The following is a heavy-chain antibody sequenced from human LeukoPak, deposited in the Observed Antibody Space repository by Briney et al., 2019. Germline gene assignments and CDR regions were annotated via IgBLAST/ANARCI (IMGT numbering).Heavy chain of an antibody. CDR2: MNPNSGNT. V-gene: IGHV1-8*01. CDR3: ARLKFHGSGSTNWFDP. J-gene: IGHJ5*02. Sequence: ASVKVSCTASGYTFTSYDINWVRQATGQGLEWMGWMNPNSGNTGYAQKFQGRVTTTRNTSISTAYMELSSLRSEDTAVYYCARLKFHGSGSTNWFDPWGQGTLVTVSS. CDR1: GYTFTSYD. D-gene: IGHD3-10*01.